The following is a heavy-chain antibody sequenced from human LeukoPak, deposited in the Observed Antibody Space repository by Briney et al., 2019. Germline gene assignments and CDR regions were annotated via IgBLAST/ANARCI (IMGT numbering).Heavy chain of an antibody. CDR3: VRTYGGYGFGAFDI. V-gene: IGHV4-34*01. D-gene: IGHD4-17*01. CDR2: INHSGST. Sequence: SETLALTCTVSGGSISSYYWSWIRQPPGKGLEWIGEINHSGSTNYNPSLKSRVTISVDTSKNQFSLKLSSVTAADTAVYYCVRTYGGYGFGAFDIWGQGTMVTVSS. J-gene: IGHJ3*02. CDR1: GGSISSYY.